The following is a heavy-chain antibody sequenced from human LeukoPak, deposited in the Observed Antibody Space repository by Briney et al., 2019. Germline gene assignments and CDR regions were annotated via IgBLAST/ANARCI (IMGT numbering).Heavy chain of an antibody. Sequence: SETLSLTCTVSGGSISSYYWSWIRQPPGKGLEWIGYIYYSGSTNYNPSLKSRVTISVDTSKNQFSLKLSSVTAADTAVYYCARDQSNSSGWYGWYFDLWGRGTLVTVSS. CDR2: IYYSGST. V-gene: IGHV4-59*01. CDR1: GGSISSYY. CDR3: ARDQSNSSGWYGWYFDL. J-gene: IGHJ2*01. D-gene: IGHD6-19*01.